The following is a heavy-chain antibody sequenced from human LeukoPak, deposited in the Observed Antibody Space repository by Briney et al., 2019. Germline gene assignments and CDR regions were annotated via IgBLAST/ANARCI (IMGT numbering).Heavy chain of an antibody. J-gene: IGHJ4*02. CDR3: ARSPYGSGSYFDY. CDR1: GFTFSSYS. D-gene: IGHD3-10*01. V-gene: IGHV3-48*01. CDR2: ISSSSSTI. Sequence: GGSLRLSCAASGFTFSSYSMNWVRQAPGKGLEWVSYISSSSSTIYYADSVEGRFTISRDNAKNSLYLQMNSLRAEDTAVYYCARSPYGSGSYFDYWGQGTLVTVSS.